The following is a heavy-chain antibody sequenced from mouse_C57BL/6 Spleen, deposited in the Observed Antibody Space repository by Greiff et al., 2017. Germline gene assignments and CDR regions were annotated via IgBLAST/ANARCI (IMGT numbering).Heavy chain of an antibody. Sequence: ESGPGLVKPSQSLSLTCSVTGYSITSGYYWNWIRQFPGNKLEWMGYISYDGSNNYNPSLKNRISITRDASKNQFFLKLNSVTTEDTATYYCARDRGTSCAMDYWGQGTSVTVSS. CDR2: ISYDGSN. J-gene: IGHJ4*01. CDR1: GYSITSGYY. V-gene: IGHV3-6*01. CDR3: ARDRGTSCAMDY. D-gene: IGHD3-3*01.